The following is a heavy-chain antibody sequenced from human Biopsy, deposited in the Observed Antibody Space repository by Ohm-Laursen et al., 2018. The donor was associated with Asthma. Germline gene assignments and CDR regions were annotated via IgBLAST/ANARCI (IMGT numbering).Heavy chain of an antibody. V-gene: IGHV1-3*01. J-gene: IGHJ5*02. CDR3: ARVRKDYYDSSGLSGGWFDP. CDR1: GYTFTNYA. D-gene: IGHD3-22*01. Sequence: SVKVSCKASGYTFTNYAIHWVRQAPGQRPEWMGWINAGNGNTKYSQKFQGRVTITRDTSATTVYMELSSLRSEGTAVYYCARVRKDYYDSSGLSGGWFDPWGQGTLVTVSS. CDR2: INAGNGNT.